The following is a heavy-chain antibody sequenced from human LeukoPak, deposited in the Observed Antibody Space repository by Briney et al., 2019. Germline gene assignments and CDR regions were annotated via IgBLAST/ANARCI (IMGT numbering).Heavy chain of an antibody. CDR1: GYTFTGYY. V-gene: IGHV1-2*02. CDR2: INPNSGGT. CDR3: AKLSFCTGGSCYSYNWFDP. Sequence: GASVKVSCRASGYTFTGYYMHWVRQAPGQGLEWMGWINPNSGGTNYAQNFQGRVTMTRDTSISTAYMELSRLRSDDTAVYYCAKLSFCTGGSCYSYNWFDPWGQGTLVTVSS. D-gene: IGHD2-15*01. J-gene: IGHJ5*02.